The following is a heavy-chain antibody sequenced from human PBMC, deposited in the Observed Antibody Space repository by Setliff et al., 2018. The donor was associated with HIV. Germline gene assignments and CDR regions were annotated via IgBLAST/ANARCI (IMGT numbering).Heavy chain of an antibody. D-gene: IGHD4-17*01. J-gene: IGHJ4*02. CDR3: ARSPGDYLFDY. Sequence: ASVKVSCKASGYTFTSYAIHWVRQAPGQRLEWMGWINAGYGNTKYSQKFQGRVTITRDASASTAYMELSSLRSEDTAVYYCARSPGDYLFDYWGQGTLVTVSS. CDR2: INAGYGNT. CDR1: GYTFTSYA. V-gene: IGHV1-3*01.